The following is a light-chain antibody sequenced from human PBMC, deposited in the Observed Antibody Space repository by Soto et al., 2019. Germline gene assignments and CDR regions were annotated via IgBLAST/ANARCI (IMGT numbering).Light chain of an antibody. CDR2: EGT. CDR1: SSDVGSYTL. V-gene: IGLV2-23*03. Sequence: QPVLTQPASVSGSPGQSITISCTGTSSDVGSYTLVSWYQQNPGKAPKLIIYEGTKRPSGVSNRFSGSKSGNTASLTISGLQAEDEADYYCCSYAGSPTFPWIFGGGTKLTVL. CDR3: CSYAGSPTFPWI. J-gene: IGLJ3*02.